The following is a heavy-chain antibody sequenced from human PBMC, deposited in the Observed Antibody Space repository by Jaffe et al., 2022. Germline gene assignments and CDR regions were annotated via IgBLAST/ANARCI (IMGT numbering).Heavy chain of an antibody. CDR3: ARVRGSSIWFGASCFDP. CDR1: GDSVSSGGYF. J-gene: IGHJ5*02. Sequence: QVQLQESGPGLVKPSETLSLTCSVSGDSVSSGGYFWSWIRQPPGQGLEWIGYIYYSGSTKYNPSLKSRVTMSIDTSKNQFSLKLNSVTAADTAIYYCARVRGSSIWFGASCFDPWGQGTLVTVSS. V-gene: IGHV4-61*08. CDR2: IYYSGST. D-gene: IGHD6-13*01.